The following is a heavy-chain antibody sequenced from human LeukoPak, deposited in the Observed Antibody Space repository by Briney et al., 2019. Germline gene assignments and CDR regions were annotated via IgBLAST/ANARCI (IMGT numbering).Heavy chain of an antibody. CDR3: ARDGSQWEQWMQGSFDY. V-gene: IGHV3-21*01. D-gene: IGHD1-26*01. Sequence: GGSLRLSCAASGFTFSSYSMNWVRQAPGKGLEWVSSISSSSSYIYYADSVKGRFTISRDDAKNSLYLQMNSLRAEDTAVYYCARDGSQWEQWMQGSFDYWGQGTLVTVSS. CDR2: ISSSSSYI. J-gene: IGHJ4*02. CDR1: GFTFSSYS.